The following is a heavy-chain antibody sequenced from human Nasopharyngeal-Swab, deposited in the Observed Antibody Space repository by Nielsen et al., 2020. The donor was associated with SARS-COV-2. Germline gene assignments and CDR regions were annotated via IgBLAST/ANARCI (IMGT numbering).Heavy chain of an antibody. D-gene: IGHD6-13*01. J-gene: IGHJ6*03. Sequence: VRQAPGKGLEWVSAISGSGGSTYYADSAKGRFTISRDNSKNTLYLQMNSLRAEDTAVYYCAKTAGAADYYYYYYMDVWGKGTTVTVSS. V-gene: IGHV3-23*01. CDR2: ISGSGGST. CDR3: AKTAGAADYYYYYYMDV.